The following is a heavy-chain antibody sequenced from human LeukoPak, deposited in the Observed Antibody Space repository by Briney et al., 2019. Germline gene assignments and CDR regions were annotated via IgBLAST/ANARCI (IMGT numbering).Heavy chain of an antibody. CDR1: GFTFGYNA. V-gene: IGHV3-49*04. J-gene: IGHJ6*02. CDR3: NRGPIQLWLYYGMDV. D-gene: IGHD5-18*01. CDR2: IRSKAYGGTT. Sequence: PGRSLRLSCSASGFTFGYNAMSWVRQAPGKGLEWVGFIRSKAYGGTTEYAASVKGRFTISRDDSKSIAYLQMNSLKTEDTAVYYCNRGPIQLWLYYGMDVWGQGTTVIVSS.